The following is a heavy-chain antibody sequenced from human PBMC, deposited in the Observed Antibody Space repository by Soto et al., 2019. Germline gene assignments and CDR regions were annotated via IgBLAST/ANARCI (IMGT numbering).Heavy chain of an antibody. CDR2: INSDGSST. J-gene: IGHJ4*02. Sequence: GGSLRLSCAASGFTLSSYWVHWVRQAPGKGLVWVSRINSDGSSTTYADSVKGRFTISRDNAKNTLYLQMNSLRAEDTALYYCVDPYFFDYWGQGTLVTVSS. CDR3: VDPYFFDY. CDR1: GFTLSSYW. D-gene: IGHD2-2*03. V-gene: IGHV3-74*01.